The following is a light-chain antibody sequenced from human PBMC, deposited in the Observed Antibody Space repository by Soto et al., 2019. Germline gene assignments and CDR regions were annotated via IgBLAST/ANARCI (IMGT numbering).Light chain of an antibody. CDR3: PQYGSPPWP. V-gene: IGKV3-20*01. J-gene: IGKJ1*01. CDR2: GAS. Sequence: SQSAGAVSLSQWQSPTLSCTASQSVSSSYLAWDQQKPGQAPRLLIYGASSRATGIPDRFSGSGSGTDFTLTISILEPKDFAVEYCPQYGSPPWPFCQGTKVDI. CDR1: QSVSSSY.